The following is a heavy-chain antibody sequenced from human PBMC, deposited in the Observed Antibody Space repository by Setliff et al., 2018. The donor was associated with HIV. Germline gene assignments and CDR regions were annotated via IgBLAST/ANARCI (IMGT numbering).Heavy chain of an antibody. CDR2: IYPGDSET. Sequence: PGESLKISCKGSGYSFTGYWIGWVRQMPGKGLEWMGIIYPGDSETRYSPSFQGQVTFSADKTVSTAYLQWSSLKPSDTAMYYCAREIRTIEGGALDIWGQGTLVTVSS. J-gene: IGHJ3*02. CDR1: GYSFTGYW. D-gene: IGHD1-1*01. V-gene: IGHV5-51*01. CDR3: AREIRTIEGGALDI.